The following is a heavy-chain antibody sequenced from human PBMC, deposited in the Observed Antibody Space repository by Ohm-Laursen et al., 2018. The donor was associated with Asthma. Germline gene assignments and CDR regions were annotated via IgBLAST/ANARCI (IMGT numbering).Heavy chain of an antibody. J-gene: IGHJ3*01. V-gene: IGHV3-53*01. CDR3: AKPKYGSGSYYPDAFDV. CDR1: GFTVGSDY. Sequence: SLRLSCSASGFTVGSDYMTWVRQAPGKGLEWVSAIYSGGTTYYADSVRGRFTISRDNSKNTLYLQMNSLRAEDTAVYYCAKPKYGSGSYYPDAFDVWGQGTMVTVSS. CDR2: IYSGGTT. D-gene: IGHD3-10*01.